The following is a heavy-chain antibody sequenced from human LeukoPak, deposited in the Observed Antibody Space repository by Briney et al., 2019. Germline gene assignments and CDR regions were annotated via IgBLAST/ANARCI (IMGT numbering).Heavy chain of an antibody. CDR2: ISAYNGNT. Sequence: ASVNVSCKASGYSFTSYGISWVRQAPGQGLEWMGWISAYNGNTNYAQKLQGRVTMTTDTSTSTAYMELRSLRSDDTAVYYCAREFTDYYDSSGYSDYWGQGTLVTVSS. CDR1: GYSFTSYG. D-gene: IGHD3-22*01. CDR3: AREFTDYYDSSGYSDY. V-gene: IGHV1-18*01. J-gene: IGHJ4*02.